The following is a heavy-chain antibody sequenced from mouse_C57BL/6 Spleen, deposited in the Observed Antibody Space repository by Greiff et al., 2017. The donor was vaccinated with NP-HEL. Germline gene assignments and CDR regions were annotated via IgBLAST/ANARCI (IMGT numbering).Heavy chain of an antibody. V-gene: IGHV5-9*01. Sequence: EVQVVESGGGLVKPGGSLKLSCAASGFTFSSYTMSWVRQTPEKRLEWVATISGGGGNTYYPDTVQGRFPLSRDNAKNTLYLQMSSLRSEDTAWYYCARHDYYGSSDYWGQGTTLTVAS. CDR2: ISGGGGNT. D-gene: IGHD1-1*01. J-gene: IGHJ2*01. CDR3: ARHDYYGSSDY. CDR1: GFTFSSYT.